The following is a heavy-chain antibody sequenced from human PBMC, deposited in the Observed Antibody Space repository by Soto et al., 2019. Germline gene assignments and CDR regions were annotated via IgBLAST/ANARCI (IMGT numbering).Heavy chain of an antibody. V-gene: IGHV3-53*01. CDR1: GVTVSSNY. CDR3: ARGGGLLWFGPSHFDY. Sequence: GGSLRLSCAASGVTVSSNYMSWVRQAPGKGLEWVSVIYSGGSTYYADSVKGRFTISRDNSKNTLYLQMNSLRAEDTAVYYCARGGGLLWFGPSHFDYWGQGTLVTVSS. D-gene: IGHD3-10*01. J-gene: IGHJ4*02. CDR2: IYSGGST.